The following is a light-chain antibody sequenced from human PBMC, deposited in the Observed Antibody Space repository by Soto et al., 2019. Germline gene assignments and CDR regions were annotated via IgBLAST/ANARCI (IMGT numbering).Light chain of an antibody. Sequence: EIIMTKSPATLSVSQGERATLSCRASQSVGSNLSWYQQKPGQAPRLLIYQASTRANAVPARFSGFGSGTEFTHTIIGLESEDLADYCCHQYNYLRRTFCQRTKVYI. CDR2: QAS. V-gene: IGKV3-15*01. CDR3: HQYNYLRRT. J-gene: IGKJ1*01. CDR1: QSVGSN.